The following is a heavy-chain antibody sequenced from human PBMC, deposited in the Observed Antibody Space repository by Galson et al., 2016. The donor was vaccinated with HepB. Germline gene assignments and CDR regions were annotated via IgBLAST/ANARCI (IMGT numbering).Heavy chain of an antibody. V-gene: IGHV3-23*01. Sequence: SLRLSCAASGFTFNNYGMTWVRQAPGKGLEVVSSISRSGDGTDYADSVKGRFTISRDNSKNTLSLQMNSLRAEDTAVYYCVQGSTAPAVWGKGTTVTVSS. CDR1: GFTFNNYG. CDR3: VQGSTAPAV. CDR2: ISRSGDGT. J-gene: IGHJ6*04. D-gene: IGHD1-26*01.